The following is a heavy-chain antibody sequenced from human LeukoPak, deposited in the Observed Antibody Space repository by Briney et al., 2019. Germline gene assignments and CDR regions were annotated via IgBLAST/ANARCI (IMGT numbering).Heavy chain of an antibody. D-gene: IGHD3-10*01. CDR2: INHSGST. CDR1: GESFSCNY. CDR3: ARPRYGSGSLDS. Sequence: SETLSLTCAVYGESFSCNYWTWIRQPPGKGLEWIGEINHSGSTTSNPSLNNRVTISVDTSKNQFSLKLTSVTAADTAVYYCARPRYGSGSLDSWGQGTLVTVSS. V-gene: IGHV4-34*01. J-gene: IGHJ4*02.